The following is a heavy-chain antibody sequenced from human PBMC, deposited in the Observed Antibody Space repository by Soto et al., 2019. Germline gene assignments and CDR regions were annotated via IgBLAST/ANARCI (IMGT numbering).Heavy chain of an antibody. Sequence: GPSVKVSCKASGGTFSSYAISWVRQAPGQGLEWMGGIIPIFGTANYAQKFQGRVTITADESTSTAYMELSSLRSEDTAVYYCARLVDTAMADTYDYWGQGTLVTVSS. J-gene: IGHJ4*02. CDR1: GGTFSSYA. CDR2: IIPIFGTA. V-gene: IGHV1-69*13. CDR3: ARLVDTAMADTYDY. D-gene: IGHD5-18*01.